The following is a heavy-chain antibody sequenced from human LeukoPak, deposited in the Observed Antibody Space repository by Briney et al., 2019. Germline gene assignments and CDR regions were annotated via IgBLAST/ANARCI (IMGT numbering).Heavy chain of an antibody. Sequence: ASVKVSCKASGYTFTTYGITWVRQAPGQGLEWIGWISSYNGNTVYARRLQGRVSMTTDPSTSTGYMELRSLRSDDTAMYYCARISSETGYTSGWYGDEHFQHWGQGTLVTVSS. CDR1: GYTFTTYG. J-gene: IGHJ1*01. V-gene: IGHV1-18*01. CDR3: ARISSETGYTSGWYGDEHFQH. D-gene: IGHD6-13*01. CDR2: ISSYNGNT.